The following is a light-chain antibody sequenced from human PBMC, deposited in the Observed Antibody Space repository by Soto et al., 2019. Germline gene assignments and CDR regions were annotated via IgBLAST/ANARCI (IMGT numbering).Light chain of an antibody. J-gene: IGKJ1*01. CDR3: LQYDSSPRT. CDR1: QVFSTSH. Sequence: ESVLTQSPGTLSLSPGERATLSCRASQVFSTSHLAWYQLKPGQAPRLLIYRASTRAAGVTDRFSGSGSGTDFTLTISRLEPEDFAVYFCLQYDSSPRTFGQGNKLDIK. V-gene: IGKV3-20*01. CDR2: RAS.